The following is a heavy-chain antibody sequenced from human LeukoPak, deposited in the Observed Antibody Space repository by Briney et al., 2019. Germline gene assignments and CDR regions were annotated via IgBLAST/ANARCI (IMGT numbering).Heavy chain of an antibody. Sequence: KPSETLSLTCAVSGYSISSGYYWGWIRQPPGKGWEWIGSIYHSGSTYYNPSLKSRVTISLDTSKNQFSLKLSSVTAADTAVYYCARSYGSSWYKAHWGQGTLVTVSS. J-gene: IGHJ4*02. V-gene: IGHV4-38-2*01. CDR1: GYSISSGYY. CDR3: ARSYGSSWYKAH. CDR2: IYHSGST. D-gene: IGHD6-13*01.